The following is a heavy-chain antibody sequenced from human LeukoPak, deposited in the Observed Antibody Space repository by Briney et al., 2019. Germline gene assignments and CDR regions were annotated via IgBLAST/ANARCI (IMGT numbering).Heavy chain of an antibody. J-gene: IGHJ5*02. CDR2: ISSSGSTI. CDR1: GFTFSRFT. D-gene: IGHD1-1*01. Sequence: GGSLRLSCAASGFTFSRFTMNWVRQAPGKGLEWVSYISSSGSTIYYADSVKGRFTISRDNAKNSLYLQMNSLRAEDTAVYYCARDERGGFDPWGQGTLVTVSS. CDR3: ARDERGGFDP. V-gene: IGHV3-48*04.